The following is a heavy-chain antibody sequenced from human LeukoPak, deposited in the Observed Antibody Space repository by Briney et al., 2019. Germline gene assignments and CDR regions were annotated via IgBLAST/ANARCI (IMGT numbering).Heavy chain of an antibody. CDR1: GGTFSSYA. CDR2: IIPIFGTA. V-gene: IGHV1-69*06. D-gene: IGHD3-9*01. J-gene: IGHJ4*02. CDR3: ARARGGDDILTLDY. Sequence: SVKVSCKASGGTFSSYAISWVRQAPGQGLEWMGGIIPIFGTANYAQKFQGRVTITADKSTSTAYMELGSLRSEDTAVYYCARARGGDDILTLDYWGRGTLVTVSS.